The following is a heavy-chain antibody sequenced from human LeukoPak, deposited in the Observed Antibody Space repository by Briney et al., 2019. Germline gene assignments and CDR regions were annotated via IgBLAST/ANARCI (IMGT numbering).Heavy chain of an antibody. Sequence: GASVKVSCKASGYTFTSYDINWVRQATGQGLEWMGWMNPNSGNTGYAQKFQGRVTITRNTSISTAYMELSSLRSEDTAVYYCARGATMIVVNRGDDAFDIWGQGTMVTVSS. J-gene: IGHJ3*02. D-gene: IGHD3-22*01. CDR2: MNPNSGNT. V-gene: IGHV1-8*03. CDR1: GYTFTSYD. CDR3: ARGATMIVVNRGDDAFDI.